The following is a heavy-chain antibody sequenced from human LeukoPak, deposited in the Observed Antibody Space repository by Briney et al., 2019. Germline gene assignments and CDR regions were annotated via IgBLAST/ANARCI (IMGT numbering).Heavy chain of an antibody. Sequence: GGSLRLSCVASGFSFSDYYMSWIRQAPGKGLEWVAKIKQDGSEKYYVDSVKGRFTISRDNAKNSLYLQMNSLGAEDTAVYYCARRGTSSSWAHFDYWGQGTLVTVSS. CDR1: GFSFSDYY. CDR2: IKQDGSEK. V-gene: IGHV3-7*05. CDR3: ARRGTSSSWAHFDY. J-gene: IGHJ4*02. D-gene: IGHD6-13*01.